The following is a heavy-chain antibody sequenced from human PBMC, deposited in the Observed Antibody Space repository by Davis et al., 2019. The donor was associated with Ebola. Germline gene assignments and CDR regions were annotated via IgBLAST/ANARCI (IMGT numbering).Heavy chain of an antibody. D-gene: IGHD2-2*01. J-gene: IGHJ3*01. CDR3: ARGGLVPAALYL. Sequence: PGGSLRLSCTVSGGSMNNYYWNWIRQAPGKSLEWIGWIQGSGSTNYNPSLKSRVTISGDTSKKQFSLRLSSVTAADSAVYYCARGGLVPAALYLWGQGTMVTVSS. V-gene: IGHV4-59*01. CDR2: IQGSGST. CDR1: GGSMNNYY.